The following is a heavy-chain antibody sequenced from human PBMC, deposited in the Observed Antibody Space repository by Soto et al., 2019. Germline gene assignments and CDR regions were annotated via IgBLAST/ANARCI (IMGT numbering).Heavy chain of an antibody. J-gene: IGHJ3*02. CDR2: IYYSGST. Sequence: SETLSLTCTVSGGSISSGDYYWTRIRQHPGKGLEWIGYIYYSGSTYYNPSLKSRVTISADTSKNQFSLKLSSVTAADTAVYYCARDQTRGFGAPYAFDIWGQGTMVTVSS. CDR3: ARDQTRGFGAPYAFDI. V-gene: IGHV4-31*03. CDR1: GGSISSGDYY. D-gene: IGHD5-12*01.